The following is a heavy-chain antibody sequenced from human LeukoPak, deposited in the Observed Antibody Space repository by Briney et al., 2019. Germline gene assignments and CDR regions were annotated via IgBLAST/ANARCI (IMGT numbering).Heavy chain of an antibody. CDR3: ARDSASYSSLPIDY. CDR1: GFTFSSYA. J-gene: IGHJ4*02. Sequence: GGSLRLSCAASGFTFSSYAMNWVRQAPGKGLEYVSAISSNGGSTYYANSVKGRFTISGDNSKNTLYLQMGSLRAEDMAVYYCARDSASYSSLPIDYWGQGTLVTVSS. CDR2: ISSNGGST. V-gene: IGHV3-64*01. D-gene: IGHD5-18*01.